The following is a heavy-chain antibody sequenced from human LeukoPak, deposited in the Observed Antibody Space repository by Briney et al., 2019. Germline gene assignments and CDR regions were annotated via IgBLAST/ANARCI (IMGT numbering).Heavy chain of an antibody. CDR2: IYSGGST. CDR3: ATRGAHCSSTSCYVDYYYYYYMDV. Sequence: PGGSLRLSCAAPGFTFSSYWMSWVRQAPGKGLEWVSVIYSGGSTYYADSVKGRFTISRDNSKNTLYLQMNSLRAEDTAVYYCATRGAHCSSTSCYVDYYYYYYMDVWGKGTTVTVSS. V-gene: IGHV3-53*01. D-gene: IGHD2-2*01. J-gene: IGHJ6*03. CDR1: GFTFSSYW.